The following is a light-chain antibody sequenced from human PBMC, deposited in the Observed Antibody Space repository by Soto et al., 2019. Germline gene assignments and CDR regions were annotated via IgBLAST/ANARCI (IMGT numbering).Light chain of an antibody. CDR1: QSVRNN. CDR2: GAS. V-gene: IGKV3D-15*01. CDR3: QQYNNWPRT. Sequence: EIVMTQSPATLSVSPGERATLSCRASQSVRNNLAWYQQKPGQAPSLLIYGASTRATGIPARFGGSGSGTEFTLTISSLQSEDFAIYYCQQYNNWPRTFGQGTKVEIK. J-gene: IGKJ1*01.